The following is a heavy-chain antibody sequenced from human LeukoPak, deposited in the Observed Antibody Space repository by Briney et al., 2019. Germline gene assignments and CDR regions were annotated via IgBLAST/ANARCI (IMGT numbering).Heavy chain of an antibody. J-gene: IGHJ6*03. CDR1: GFTFSTYA. V-gene: IGHV3-23*01. D-gene: IGHD2-2*01. CDR3: AKEAGLCSSASCFKDFYMDV. Sequence: GGSLRLSCAASGFTFSTYAMSWVRQAPGKGLEWVSASSGSGGRTYFADSVKGRFTISRDNSKKTLYLQMNTLRVEDTAVYYCAKEAGLCSSASCFKDFYMDVWGKGTTVTVSS. CDR2: SSGSGGRT.